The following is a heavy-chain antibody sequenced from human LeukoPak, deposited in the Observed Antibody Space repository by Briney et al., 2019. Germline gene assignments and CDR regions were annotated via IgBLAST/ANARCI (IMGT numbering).Heavy chain of an antibody. Sequence: PSQTLSLTCTVSGGSISSGDYYWSWIRQPPGKGLEWIGYIYYSGSTYYNPSLKSRVTISVDTSKNQFSLKLSSVTAADTAVYYCARGPWLAHPYYYYGMDVWGQGTTVTVSS. CDR3: ARGPWLAHPYYYYGMDV. V-gene: IGHV4-30-4*08. CDR2: IYYSGST. J-gene: IGHJ6*02. D-gene: IGHD6-19*01. CDR1: GGSISSGDYY.